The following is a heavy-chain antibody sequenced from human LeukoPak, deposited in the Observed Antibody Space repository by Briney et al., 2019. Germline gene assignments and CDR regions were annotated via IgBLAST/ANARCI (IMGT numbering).Heavy chain of an antibody. Sequence: ERSLRLSCAASGFTSSSYWMHWVRQVPGKGLVWVSRISGGGTARNYADSVKGRFTISRDDAKNTVDLQMNSLRGEDTAVYYCVRGRGSYGWFDPWGQGTLVTVSS. CDR2: ISGGGTAR. CDR1: GFTSSSYW. V-gene: IGHV3-74*01. J-gene: IGHJ5*02. D-gene: IGHD3-10*01. CDR3: VRGRGSYGWFDP.